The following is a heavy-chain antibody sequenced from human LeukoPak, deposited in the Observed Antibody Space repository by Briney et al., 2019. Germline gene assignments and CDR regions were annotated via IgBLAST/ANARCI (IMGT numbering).Heavy chain of an antibody. CDR1: GFTVSSNY. CDR2: IYSGGST. D-gene: IGHD6-13*01. CDR3: ARDRFGSSWFIFDY. V-gene: IGHV3-66*01. J-gene: IGHJ4*02. Sequence: GGSLRLSCAASGFTVSSNYMSWVRQAPGKGLEWVSVIYSGGSTYYADSVKGRFTISRDNSKNTLYLQMNSLRAEDTAVYYCARDRFGSSWFIFDYWGQGTLVTVSS.